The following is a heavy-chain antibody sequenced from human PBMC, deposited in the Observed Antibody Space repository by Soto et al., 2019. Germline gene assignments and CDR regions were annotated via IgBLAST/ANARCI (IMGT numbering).Heavy chain of an antibody. Sequence: SETLSLTCAVYGGSFSGYYWSWIRQPPGKGLEWIGEINHSGSTNYNPSLKSRVTISVDTSKNQFSLKLSSVTAADTAVYYCARGNPLVRGVIEGYSYYGMAVWGQGTTVT. CDR1: GGSFSGYY. J-gene: IGHJ6*02. D-gene: IGHD3-10*01. CDR2: INHSGST. V-gene: IGHV4-34*01. CDR3: ARGNPLVRGVIEGYSYYGMAV.